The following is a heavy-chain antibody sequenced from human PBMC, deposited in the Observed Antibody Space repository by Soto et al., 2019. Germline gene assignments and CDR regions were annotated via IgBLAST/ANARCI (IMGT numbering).Heavy chain of an antibody. CDR1: SGSISNSY. CDR3: ERHSPPFFYGSGPWDV. CDR2: IYSSGST. Sequence: SETLSLTCTVSSGSISNSYWSWIRQSPGKGLEWIGYIYSSGSTNYNPSLKSRVTISVDTSKNQFSLKLSSLIAADTAVYYCERHSPPFFYGSGPWDVWGQGTTVTVSS. V-gene: IGHV4-59*08. J-gene: IGHJ6*02. D-gene: IGHD3-10*01.